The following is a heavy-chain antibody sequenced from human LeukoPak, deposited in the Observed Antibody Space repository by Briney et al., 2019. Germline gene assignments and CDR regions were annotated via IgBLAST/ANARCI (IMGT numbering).Heavy chain of an antibody. CDR3: AKGRIGGPKAPFDY. J-gene: IGHJ4*02. CDR2: IHDSGST. CDR1: GGSFSGYY. V-gene: IGHV4-34*01. Sequence: SETLSLTCAVYGGSFSGYYWSWIRQPPGKGLEWIGHIHDSGSTTYNPSLKSRVTISVDTSKNQFSLKLSSVTAADTAVYYCAKGRIGGPKAPFDYWGQGTLVTVSS. D-gene: IGHD3-16*01.